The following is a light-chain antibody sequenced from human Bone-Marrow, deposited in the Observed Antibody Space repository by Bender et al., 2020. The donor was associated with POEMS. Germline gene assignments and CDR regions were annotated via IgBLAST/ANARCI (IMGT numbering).Light chain of an antibody. Sequence: QSALTQPASVSGSPGQSITISCTGTSSDVGTYNYVSWYQQHPGKAPKLMIYEVSNRPSGVSNRFSGSKSGNTASLTVSGLQTEDEADYYCCSYAISGIWVFGTGTQVTVL. J-gene: IGLJ1*01. CDR1: SSDVGTYNY. CDR3: CSYAISGIWV. V-gene: IGLV2-14*01. CDR2: EVS.